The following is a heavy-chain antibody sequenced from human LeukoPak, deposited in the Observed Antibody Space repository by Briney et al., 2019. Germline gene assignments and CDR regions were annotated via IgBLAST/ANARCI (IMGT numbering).Heavy chain of an antibody. V-gene: IGHV1-18*01. CDR3: VRDKCSGITCYSLDP. J-gene: IGHJ5*02. CDR1: GGTFSSYA. CDR2: ISAYNGNT. D-gene: IGHD2-15*01. Sequence: ASVKVSCKASGGTFSSYAISWVRQAPGQGLEWMGWISAYNGNTKYAQKFQGRVTVTTDIPTTTAYMELRSLRSDDTAIYYCVRDKCSGITCYSLDPWGQGTLVTVSS.